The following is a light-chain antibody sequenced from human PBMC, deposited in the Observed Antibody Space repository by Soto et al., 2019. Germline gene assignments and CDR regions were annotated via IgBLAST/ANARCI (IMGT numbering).Light chain of an antibody. CDR3: GAWDSSLTVVV. V-gene: IGLV1-51*01. Sequence: QSVLTQPPSVSAAPGQTVTISCSGSSSNIGNNYVAWYQQLPGKAPKLLIYDNKKRPSGIPDRFSGSRSGTSSTLDITALQTGDEADYYCGAWDSSLTVVVFGGGTKLTVL. CDR2: DNK. J-gene: IGLJ2*01. CDR1: SSNIGNNY.